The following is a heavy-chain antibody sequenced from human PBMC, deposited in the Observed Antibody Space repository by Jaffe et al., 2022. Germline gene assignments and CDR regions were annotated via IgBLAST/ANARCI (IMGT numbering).Heavy chain of an antibody. CDR2: IYPGDSDT. V-gene: IGHV5-51*03. D-gene: IGHD3-9*01. Sequence: EVQLVQSGAEVKKPGESLKISCKGSGYSFTSYWIGWVRQMPGKGLEWMGIIYPGDSDTRYSPSFQGQVTISADKSISTAYLQWSSLKASDTAMYYCVRGYYDILTGYYPTKGMFDYWGQGTLVTVSS. CDR3: VRGYYDILTGYYPTKGMFDY. CDR1: GYSFTSYW. J-gene: IGHJ4*02.